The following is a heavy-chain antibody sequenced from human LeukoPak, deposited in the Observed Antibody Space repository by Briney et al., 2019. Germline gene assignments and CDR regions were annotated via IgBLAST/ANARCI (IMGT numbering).Heavy chain of an antibody. CDR2: ISSSSSTI. CDR3: ARGRRYYDSSGPTGVYYFDY. J-gene: IGHJ4*02. V-gene: IGHV3-48*02. CDR1: GFTFSSYS. Sequence: GGSLRLSCAASGFTFSSYSMNWVRQAPGKGLEWVSYISSSSSTIYCADSVKGRFTISRDNAKNSLYLQMNSLRDEDTAVYYCARGRRYYDSSGPTGVYYFDYWGQGTLVTVSS. D-gene: IGHD3-22*01.